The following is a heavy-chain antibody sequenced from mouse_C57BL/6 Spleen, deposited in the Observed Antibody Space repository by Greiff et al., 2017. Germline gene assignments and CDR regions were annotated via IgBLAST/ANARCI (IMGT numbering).Heavy chain of an antibody. CDR3: TGREGFYFDY. CDR2: IRLKSDNYAT. V-gene: IGHV6-3*01. Sequence: EVQGVESGGGLVQPGGSMKLSCVASGFTFSNYWMNWVRQSPEKGLEWVAQIRLKSDNYATHYAESVKGRFTISRDDSKSSVYLQMNNLRAEDTGIYYCTGREGFYFDYWGQGTTLTVSS. CDR1: GFTFSNYW. J-gene: IGHJ2*01.